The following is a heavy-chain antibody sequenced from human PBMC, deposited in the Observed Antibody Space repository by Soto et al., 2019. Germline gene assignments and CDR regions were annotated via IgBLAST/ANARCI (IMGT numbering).Heavy chain of an antibody. D-gene: IGHD1-7*01. J-gene: IGHJ5*02. V-gene: IGHV3-30-3*01. Sequence: GGSLRLSCAASGFSFSSHAMHWVRQAPGKGLEWVAVISFDGSGQDYTDSVKGRFTISRDASKSTVYLQMNSLRSDDTAVYYCARDRSGTRWFDPWGQGTLVTVPQ. CDR3: ARDRSGTRWFDP. CDR1: GFSFSSHA. CDR2: ISFDGSGQ.